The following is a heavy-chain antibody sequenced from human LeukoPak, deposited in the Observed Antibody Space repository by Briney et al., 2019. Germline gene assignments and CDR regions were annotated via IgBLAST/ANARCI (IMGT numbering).Heavy chain of an antibody. CDR3: ARQRGAWGTVNWFDP. J-gene: IGHJ5*02. V-gene: IGHV5-51*01. CDR2: IYPDDSDT. CDR1: GDSFTTYW. D-gene: IGHD3-16*01. Sequence: ESLKFSGETSGDSFTTYWIGWVRQRPGTGLEWVGAIYPDDSDTRYSPSFQGQVAISADRSIRTAYLKWNSLKASDTGMYYCARQRGAWGTVNWFDPWGQGTLVTVSS.